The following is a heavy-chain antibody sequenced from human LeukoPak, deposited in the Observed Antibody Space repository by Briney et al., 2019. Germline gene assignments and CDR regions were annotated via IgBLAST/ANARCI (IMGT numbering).Heavy chain of an antibody. CDR3: ARGPYGSGSPQDY. V-gene: IGHV4-34*01. J-gene: IGHJ4*02. D-gene: IGHD3-10*01. Sequence: SETLSLTCTVSGGSISSHYWSWIRHPPGKGLEWIGEINHSGSTNYNPSLKSRVTISVDTSKNQFSLKLSSVTAADTAVYYCARGPYGSGSPQDYWGQGTLVTVSS. CDR2: INHSGST. CDR1: GGSISSHY.